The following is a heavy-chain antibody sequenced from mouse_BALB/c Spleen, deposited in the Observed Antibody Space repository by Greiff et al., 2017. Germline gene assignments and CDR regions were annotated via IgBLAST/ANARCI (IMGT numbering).Heavy chain of an antibody. CDR3: ARSLQGLSMDY. Sequence: LVKPGASVKISCKASGYSFTGYFMNWVKQSHGKSLEWIGYISCYNGATSYNQKFKGKATFTVDTSSSTAYMQFNSLTSEDSAVYYCARSLQGLSMDYWGQGTSVTVSS. CDR1: GYSFTGYF. V-gene: IGHV1S34*01. J-gene: IGHJ4*01. D-gene: IGHD3-1*01. CDR2: ISCYNGAT.